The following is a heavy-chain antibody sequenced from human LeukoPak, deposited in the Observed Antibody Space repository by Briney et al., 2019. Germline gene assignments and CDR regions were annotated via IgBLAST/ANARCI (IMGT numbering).Heavy chain of an antibody. J-gene: IGHJ6*03. V-gene: IGHV1-8*02. D-gene: IGHD5-18*01. CDR3: ARGDTAMVIGYYYMDV. CDR2: MNPNSGNT. Sequence: GASVKVSCKASGYTFTSYNINWVRQATGQGLEWMGWMNPNSGNTGYAQKFQGRVTMTRNTSISTAYMELSSLRSEDTAVYYCARGDTAMVIGYYYMDVWGKGTTVTISS. CDR1: GYTFTSYN.